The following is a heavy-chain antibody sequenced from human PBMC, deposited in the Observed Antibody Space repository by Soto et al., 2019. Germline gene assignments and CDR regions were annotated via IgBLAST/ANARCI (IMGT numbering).Heavy chain of an antibody. CDR2: IWYDGSNK. Sequence: GGSLRLSCAASGFTFSSYGMHWVRQAPGKGLEWVAVIWYDGSNKYYADSVKGRFTISRDNSKNTLYLQMNSLRAEGTAVYYCARERTYCTNGVCDDAFDIWGQGTMVTVSS. CDR1: GFTFSSYG. V-gene: IGHV3-33*01. D-gene: IGHD2-8*01. J-gene: IGHJ3*02. CDR3: ARERTYCTNGVCDDAFDI.